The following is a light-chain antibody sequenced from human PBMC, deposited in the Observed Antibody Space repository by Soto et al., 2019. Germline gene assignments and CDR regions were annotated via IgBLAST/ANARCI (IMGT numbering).Light chain of an antibody. CDR1: QSVSSSY. CDR3: QQSYSSPLT. Sequence: EIVLTQSPGTLSLSPGERATLSRRASQSVSSSYLAWYQQKPGQAPRLLIYGASSRTTGIPDRFSGSGSGTDFTLTISRLEPEDFATYYCQQSYSSPLTFGGGTKVEIK. CDR2: GAS. V-gene: IGKV3-20*01. J-gene: IGKJ4*01.